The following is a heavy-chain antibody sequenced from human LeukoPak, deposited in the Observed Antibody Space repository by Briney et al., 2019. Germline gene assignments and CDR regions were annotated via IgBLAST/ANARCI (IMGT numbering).Heavy chain of an antibody. Sequence: PGGSLRLSCASSGFTFSSYGMHWVRQAPGKGLEWVALIYYDGGNKYYADSVKGRFTISRDNSKNTLYLQMNSLRAEDTAVYYCTSSRVYSYDFHGMDVWGQGTTVTVSS. CDR2: IYYDGGNK. V-gene: IGHV3-33*01. CDR3: TSSRVYSYDFHGMDV. D-gene: IGHD5-18*01. CDR1: GFTFSSYG. J-gene: IGHJ6*02.